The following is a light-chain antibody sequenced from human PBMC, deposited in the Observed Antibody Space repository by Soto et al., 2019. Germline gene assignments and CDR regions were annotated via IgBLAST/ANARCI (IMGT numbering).Light chain of an antibody. J-gene: IGKJ1*01. CDR2: KAS. Sequence: DIQMTQAPSTLSASVGDRVTIACRASQSISSWLAWYQQKPGKAPKLLIYKASSLESGVPSRFSGSGSGTEFTLTISSLQPDDFATYYCQQYNRYPWPLAQGRKV. CDR3: QQYNRYPWP. CDR1: QSISSW. V-gene: IGKV1-5*03.